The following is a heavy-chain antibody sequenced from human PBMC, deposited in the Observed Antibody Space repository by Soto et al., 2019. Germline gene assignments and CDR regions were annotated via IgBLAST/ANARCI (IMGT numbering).Heavy chain of an antibody. V-gene: IGHV1-58*01. CDR2: IVVGSGNT. CDR3: EALGPYVTDFDY. CDR1: GFTFTSSA. D-gene: IGHD1-20*01. Sequence: SVKVSCKASGFTFTSSAVQWVRQARGQRLEWIGWIVVGSGNTNYAQKFQERVTITRDMSTSTAYMELSSLRSEDTAVYYCEALGPYVTDFDYWGQGTLVTVSS. J-gene: IGHJ4*02.